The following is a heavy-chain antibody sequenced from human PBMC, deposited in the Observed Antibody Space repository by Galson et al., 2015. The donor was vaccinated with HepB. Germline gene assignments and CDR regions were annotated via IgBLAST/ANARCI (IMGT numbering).Heavy chain of an antibody. CDR1: GFTFSSYG. D-gene: IGHD4-23*01. CDR2: ISYDGSNK. Sequence: SLRLSCAASGFTFSSYGMHWVRQAPGKGLEWVAVISYDGSNKYYADSVKGRFTISRDSSKNTLYLQMNSLRAEDTAVYYCARDYGGNPRDGMDVWGQGTTVTVSS. CDR3: ARDYGGNPRDGMDV. J-gene: IGHJ6*02. V-gene: IGHV3-30*03.